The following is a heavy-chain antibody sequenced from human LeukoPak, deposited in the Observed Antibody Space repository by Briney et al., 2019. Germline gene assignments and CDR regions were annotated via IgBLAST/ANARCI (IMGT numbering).Heavy chain of an antibody. J-gene: IGHJ4*02. V-gene: IGHV3-21*01. Sequence: PGGSLRLSCAASGFNFIRYTMTWVRQGQGKGLEGVSSISGTSTYIFYADSVKGRFTISRDNAGNSLYLQMNSLRAEDTAVYYCAKFRGHYGDYEYYFDYWGQGTLVTVSS. CDR2: ISGTSTYI. CDR1: GFNFIRYT. D-gene: IGHD4-17*01. CDR3: AKFRGHYGDYEYYFDY.